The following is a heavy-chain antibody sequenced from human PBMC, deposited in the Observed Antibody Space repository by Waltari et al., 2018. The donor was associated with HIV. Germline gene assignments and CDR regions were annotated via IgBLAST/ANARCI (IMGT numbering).Heavy chain of an antibody. CDR3: ARSLSMGELSLPRFYFDY. CDR1: GGTFSSYA. J-gene: IGHJ4*02. D-gene: IGHD3-16*02. CDR2: VIPLFGTA. Sequence: QVQLVQSGAEVKKPGSSVKVSCKASGGTFSSYAISWVRQAPGQGLEWMGGVIPLFGTANDAQKFQGRVTITADESTSTADMELSSLRSEDTAVYYCARSLSMGELSLPRFYFDYWGQGTLVTVSS. V-gene: IGHV1-69*12.